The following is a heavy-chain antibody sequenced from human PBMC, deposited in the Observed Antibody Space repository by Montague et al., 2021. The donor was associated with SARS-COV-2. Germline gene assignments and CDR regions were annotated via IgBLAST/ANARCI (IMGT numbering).Heavy chain of an antibody. CDR1: GGSVSSSPYY. V-gene: IGHV4-39*01. CDR3: VSSYYYGSGTYVYNYYMDV. Sequence: SETLSLTCTVSGGSVSSSPYYWGWIRQPPGRGLEWVGSISYSGRTYFSPSLESRLTISVDSSENQFSLRLSSVTAADTAVYYCVSSYYYGSGTYVYNYYMDVWGKGTTVTVSS. J-gene: IGHJ6*03. CDR2: ISYSGRT. D-gene: IGHD3-10*01.